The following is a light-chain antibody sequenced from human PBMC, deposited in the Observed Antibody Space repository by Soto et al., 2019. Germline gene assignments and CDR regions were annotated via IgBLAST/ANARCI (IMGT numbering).Light chain of an antibody. Sequence: DVVMTQSPLSLPVTLGQPASISCRSSQSLLQTNGYTYLDWYLQKPGQSPQLLIYLTSIRASGVPDRFSGSGSGTEFTLKISKVEAEDVGVYYRMQSLQTPPWTFGPGTKVDIK. CDR3: MQSLQTPPWT. CDR2: LTS. CDR1: QSLLQTNGYTY. V-gene: IGKV2-28*01. J-gene: IGKJ1*01.